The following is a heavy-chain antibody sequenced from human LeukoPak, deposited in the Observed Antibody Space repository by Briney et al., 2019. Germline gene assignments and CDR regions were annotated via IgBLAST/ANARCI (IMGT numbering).Heavy chain of an antibody. CDR1: GFTFSDYE. J-gene: IGHJ6*02. V-gene: IGHV3-48*03. Sequence: GGSPRLSCAASGFTFSDYEMNWVRQAPGKGLEWVSYISSNGGNIYYADSVRGRFAISRDNAKSSLYLQMNSLRAEDTAVYYCARDDASWVPAAMGYYYYGMDVWGQGTTVTVSS. CDR2: ISSNGGNI. D-gene: IGHD2-2*01. CDR3: ARDDASWVPAAMGYYYYGMDV.